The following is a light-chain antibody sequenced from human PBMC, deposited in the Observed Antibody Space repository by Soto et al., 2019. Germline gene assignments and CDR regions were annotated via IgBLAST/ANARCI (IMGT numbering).Light chain of an antibody. CDR3: QQYGSTPLT. V-gene: IGKV3-20*01. CDR2: GAS. Sequence: ETVLTQSPGTLSLSTGERATLSCRASQSISTSYLAWYQQKPGQAPRLLIYGASSRATVIPDRFSGSGSGTDFTLNISRLEPEEFAVYFCQQYGSTPLTFGGGTKVEIK. J-gene: IGKJ4*01. CDR1: QSISTSY.